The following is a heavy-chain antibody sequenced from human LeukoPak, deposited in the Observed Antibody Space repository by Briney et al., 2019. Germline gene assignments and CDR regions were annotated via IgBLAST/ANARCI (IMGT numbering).Heavy chain of an antibody. D-gene: IGHD1-26*01. CDR3: ARAGSASRGFDY. CDR2: INPSVGST. V-gene: IGHV1-46*01. CDR1: GYTLTNYY. Sequence: ASVKVSCKASGYTLTNYYMHWVRQAPGQGLEWMGIINPSVGSTSYAQKFQGRVTMTRDTSTSTVYMELSSLRSEDTAVYYCARAGSASRGFDYWGQGTLVTVSS. J-gene: IGHJ4*02.